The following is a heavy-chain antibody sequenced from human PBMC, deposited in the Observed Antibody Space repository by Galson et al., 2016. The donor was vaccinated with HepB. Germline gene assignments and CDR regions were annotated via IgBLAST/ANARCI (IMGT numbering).Heavy chain of an antibody. CDR2: ISNDGSNK. V-gene: IGHV3-30*18. CDR3: AKDALITLVRRVIMSYFDY. J-gene: IGHJ4*02. CDR1: GFTFSSYG. Sequence: SLRLSCAASGFTFSSYGMHWVRQASGKGLEWVAVISNDGSNKVYADSVKGRFTISRDNSKNTLYLQMNSLRPEDTAVYYCAKDALITLVRRVIMSYFDYWGQGALVTVSS. D-gene: IGHD3-10*01.